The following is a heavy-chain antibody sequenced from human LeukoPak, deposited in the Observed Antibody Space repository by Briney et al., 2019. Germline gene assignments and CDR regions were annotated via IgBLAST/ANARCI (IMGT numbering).Heavy chain of an antibody. Sequence: GGSLRLSCAASGFTFSSYAMHWVRQAPGKGLEWVAVISYDGSNKYYADSVKGRFTISRDNSKNTLYLQMNSLRAEDTAVYYCARDYYGSGSGMDVWGQRTTVTVSS. CDR3: ARDYYGSGSGMDV. J-gene: IGHJ6*02. V-gene: IGHV3-30-3*01. D-gene: IGHD3-10*01. CDR2: ISYDGSNK. CDR1: GFTFSSYA.